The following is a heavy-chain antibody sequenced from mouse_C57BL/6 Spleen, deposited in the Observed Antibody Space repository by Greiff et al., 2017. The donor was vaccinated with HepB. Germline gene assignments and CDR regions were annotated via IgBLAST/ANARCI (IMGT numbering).Heavy chain of an antibody. V-gene: IGHV1-69*01. CDR1: GYTFTSYW. D-gene: IGHD4-1*01. J-gene: IGHJ2*01. CDR2: IDPSDSYT. Sequence: QVQLQQPGAELVMPGASVKLSCKASGYTFTSYWMHWVKQRPGQGLEWIGEIDPSDSYTNYNQKFKGKSTLTVDKSSSTAYMQLSSLTSEDSAVYYCARSSLGRWYFDYWGQGTTLTVSS. CDR3: ARSSLGRWYFDY.